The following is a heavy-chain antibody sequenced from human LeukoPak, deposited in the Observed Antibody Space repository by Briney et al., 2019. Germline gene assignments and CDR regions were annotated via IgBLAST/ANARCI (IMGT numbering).Heavy chain of an antibody. V-gene: IGHV3-11*01. CDR1: GFTFSDYY. D-gene: IGHD6-13*01. Sequence: PGGSLRLSCAASGFTFSDYYMSWIRQAPGKGLEWVSYISSSGSTIYCADSVKGRFTISRDNAKNSLYLQMNSLRAEDTAVYYCARDRSSSSWYRWFDPWGQGTLVTVSS. J-gene: IGHJ5*02. CDR3: ARDRSSSSWYRWFDP. CDR2: ISSSGSTI.